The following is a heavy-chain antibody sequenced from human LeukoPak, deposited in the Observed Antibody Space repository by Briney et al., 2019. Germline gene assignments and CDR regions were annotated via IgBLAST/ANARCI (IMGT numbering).Heavy chain of an antibody. CDR3: AKHAPHESGDKRGFES. J-gene: IGHJ4*02. D-gene: IGHD2-21*01. V-gene: IGHV4-39*01. Sequence: SETLSLTCAVSSYSISSGNYFWGWIRQPPGKGLELIASISPGGNTYYNPSLKSRGTISVHTSKKHFSLMLNSVTAADTAVYFCAKHAPHESGDKRGFESWGQGILVTVSS. CDR1: SYSISSGNYF. CDR2: ISPGGNT.